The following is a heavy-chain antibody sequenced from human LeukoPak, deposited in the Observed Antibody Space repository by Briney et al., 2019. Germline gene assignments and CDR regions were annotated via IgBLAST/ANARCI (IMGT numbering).Heavy chain of an antibody. D-gene: IGHD4-17*01. J-gene: IGHJ4*02. CDR3: AREGISTVTLYYFDY. CDR2: IYTSGST. CDR1: GGSISSYY. Sequence: SETLSLTCTVSGGSISSYYWSWIRQPAGKGLEWIGRIYTSGSTNYNPSLKSRVTMSVDTSKNQFSLKLSSVTAADTAVYYCAREGISTVTLYYFDYWGQETLVTVSS. V-gene: IGHV4-4*07.